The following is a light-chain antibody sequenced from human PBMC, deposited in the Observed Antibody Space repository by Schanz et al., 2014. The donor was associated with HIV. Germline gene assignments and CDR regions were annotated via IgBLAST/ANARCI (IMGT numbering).Light chain of an antibody. CDR2: EVD. V-gene: IGLV2-8*01. Sequence: QSALTQPPSASGSPGQSVTISCTGTSSDVGGHDRVSWYQQYPGKAPKLLIYEVDKRPSGVPDRFSGSKSGNTASLTVSGLQAEDEADYYCTSYASSRSMVFGTGTKLTVL. J-gene: IGLJ1*01. CDR3: TSYASSRSMV. CDR1: SSDVGGHDR.